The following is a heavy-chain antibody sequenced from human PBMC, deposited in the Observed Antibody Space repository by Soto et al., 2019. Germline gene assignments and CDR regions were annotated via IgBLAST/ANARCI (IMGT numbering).Heavy chain of an antibody. CDR2: VYYSGTT. CDR3: ARTTAVPDTLRSRYYFDY. D-gene: IGHD6-19*01. CDR1: GGSVSDKTYY. J-gene: IGHJ4*02. Sequence: PSETLSLTCSVSGGSVSDKTYYWSWIRQPPGKGLEWIGYVYYSGTTNYNPSLKSRVSISVDTSQNQFSLRLNSVTAADTALYYCARTTAVPDTLRSRYYFDYCGPGPLVTVSS. V-gene: IGHV4-61*01.